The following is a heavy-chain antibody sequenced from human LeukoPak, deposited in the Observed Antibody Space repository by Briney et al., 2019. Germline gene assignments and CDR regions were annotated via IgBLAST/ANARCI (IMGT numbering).Heavy chain of an antibody. CDR2: INPSGGRT. D-gene: IGHD3-10*01. CDR3: ARDGRLLWFGETYYYYYYMDV. V-gene: IGHV1-46*01. CDR1: GYTFTSYY. J-gene: IGHJ6*03. Sequence: ASVKVSCKASGYTFTSYYMHWVRQPPGQGLEWMGIINPSGGRTSYAQRFQGRVTMTRDTYTSTVYMGLSSLRSEDTAVYYCARDGRLLWFGETYYYYYYMDVWGKGTTVTISS.